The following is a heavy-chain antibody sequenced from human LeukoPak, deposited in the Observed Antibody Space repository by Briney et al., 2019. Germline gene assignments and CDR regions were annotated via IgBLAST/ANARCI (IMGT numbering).Heavy chain of an antibody. Sequence: GGSLRLSCAASGFTFSSYAMSWVRQAPGKGLEWLSAISGSGGSTYYADSVKGRFTISRDNSKNTLYLQMNSLRAEDTAVYYCAKDLKAYSSSLNDYSGQGTLVTVSS. V-gene: IGHV3-23*01. CDR2: ISGSGGST. CDR3: AKDLKAYSSSLNDY. J-gene: IGHJ4*02. D-gene: IGHD6-13*01. CDR1: GFTFSSYA.